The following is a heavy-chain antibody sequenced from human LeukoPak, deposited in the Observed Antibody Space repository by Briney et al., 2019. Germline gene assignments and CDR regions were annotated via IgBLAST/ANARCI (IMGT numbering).Heavy chain of an antibody. CDR1: GGSFSGYY. J-gene: IGHJ5*02. Sequence: SETLSLTCAVYGGSFSGYYWSWIRQPPGKGLEGIGEINHSGSTNYNPSLKSRVTISVDTSKNQFSLKLSSVTAADTAVYYCARGRPVLLWFGEPSNWFDPWGQGTLVTVSS. V-gene: IGHV4-34*01. D-gene: IGHD3-10*01. CDR3: ARGRPVLLWFGEPSNWFDP. CDR2: INHSGST.